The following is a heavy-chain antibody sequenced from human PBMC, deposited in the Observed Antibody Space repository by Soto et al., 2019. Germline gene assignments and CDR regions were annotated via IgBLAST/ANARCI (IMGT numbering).Heavy chain of an antibody. J-gene: IGHJ1*01. CDR1: GFTFSGSA. V-gene: IGHV3-73*01. D-gene: IGHD2-15*01. CDR3: TRPDDLYCSGGSCYEYFQH. Sequence: EVQLVESGGGLVQPGGSLKLSCAASGFTFSGSAMHWVRQASGKGLEWVGRIRSKANSYATAYAASVKGRFTISRDDSKNTAYLQMNSLKTEDTAVYYCTRPDDLYCSGGSCYEYFQHWGQGTLVTVSS. CDR2: IRSKANSYAT.